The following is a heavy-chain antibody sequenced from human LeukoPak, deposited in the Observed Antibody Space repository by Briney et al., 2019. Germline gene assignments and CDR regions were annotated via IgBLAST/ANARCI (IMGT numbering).Heavy chain of an antibody. V-gene: IGHV4-31*03. CDR2: IYYSGST. CDR1: GGSISSGGYY. CDR3: ARVRSGSFYSYGDPHEYFQH. J-gene: IGHJ1*01. Sequence: ASQTLSLTCTVSGGSISSGGYYWSWIRQPPGKGLEWLGYIYYSGSTYYNPSLKSRVTISVDTSKNQFSLKLSSVTAADTAVYYCARVRSGSFYSYGDPHEYFQHWGQGTLVTVSS. D-gene: IGHD5-18*01.